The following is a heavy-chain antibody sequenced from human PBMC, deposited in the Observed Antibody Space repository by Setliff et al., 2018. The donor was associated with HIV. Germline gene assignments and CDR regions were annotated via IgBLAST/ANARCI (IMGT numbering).Heavy chain of an antibody. CDR2: INPDNSLT. CDR1: GYKFTGHY. Sequence: ASVKVSCKASGYKFTGHYVHWVRQAPGQGLQWMGRINPDNSLTTYAEYFEGRVTLTRDASTNTAYMELRRLRSDDTAIYFCARNKIGWDTYSVVNYFDPWGQGTLVTVSS. CDR3: ARNKIGWDTYSVVNYFDP. D-gene: IGHD2-21*01. J-gene: IGHJ5*02. V-gene: IGHV1-2*06.